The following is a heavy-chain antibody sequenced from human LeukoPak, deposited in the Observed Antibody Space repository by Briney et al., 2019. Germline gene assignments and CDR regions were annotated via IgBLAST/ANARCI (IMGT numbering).Heavy chain of an antibody. D-gene: IGHD6-19*01. J-gene: IGHJ4*02. CDR3: AAEFSNEQWLDWDY. V-gene: IGHV4-59*01. Sequence: SETLSLTCTVSAGSINNYYWPWIPQPPGKGLERIGYIYNSWSTNYNPSLKSRVTISVDMTRKQFSLKLSSVTGADTAVYYCAAEFSNEQWLDWDYWGQGTLVTVSS. CDR2: IYNSWST. CDR1: AGSINNYY.